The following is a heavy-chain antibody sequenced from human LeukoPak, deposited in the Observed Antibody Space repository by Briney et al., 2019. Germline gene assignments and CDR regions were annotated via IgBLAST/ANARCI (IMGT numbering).Heavy chain of an antibody. Sequence: SQTLSLTCVISGDRVSSDLAAWNWIRQPPSSRLEWLGRTYYRSGWIDEYAESMRGRIVISPDRSKNQFSLQLNSVTAEDTAVYFCARDWEGRKYDYWGQGSLVTVSS. CDR1: GDRVSSDLAA. D-gene: IGHD1-26*01. J-gene: IGHJ4*02. V-gene: IGHV6-1*01. CDR3: ARDWEGRKYDY. CDR2: TYYRSGWID.